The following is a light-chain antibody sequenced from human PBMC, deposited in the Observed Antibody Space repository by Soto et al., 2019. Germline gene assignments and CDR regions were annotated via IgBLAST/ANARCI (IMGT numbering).Light chain of an antibody. CDR3: QQYGTAPWT. J-gene: IGKJ1*01. CDR2: HAS. Sequence: EIVLTPSRGTLSLSPGDRATLSCRASQSVSSSYLAWYQQKPGQAPRLLIYHASARATGIPARFSGSGSGTDFTLTISRLEPEDFAVYYCQQYGTAPWTFGQGTKVDIK. V-gene: IGKV3-20*01. CDR1: QSVSSSY.